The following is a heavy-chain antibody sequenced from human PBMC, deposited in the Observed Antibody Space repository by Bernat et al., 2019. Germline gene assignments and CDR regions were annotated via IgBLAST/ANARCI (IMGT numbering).Heavy chain of an antibody. CDR2: IYSGGNT. CDR3: ARPAGNNWNYWYFDL. CDR1: GFTVSSNY. D-gene: IGHD1-20*01. Sequence: EVQLVESGGALVQPGGSLRLSCTASGFTVSSNYMSWVRQVPGKGLEWVSVIYSGGNTYYAESVKGRFTISRDNLKNRLYLQMNSLRDEDTAVYYCARPAGNNWNYWYFDLWGRGTLVTVSS. J-gene: IGHJ2*01. V-gene: IGHV3-66*01.